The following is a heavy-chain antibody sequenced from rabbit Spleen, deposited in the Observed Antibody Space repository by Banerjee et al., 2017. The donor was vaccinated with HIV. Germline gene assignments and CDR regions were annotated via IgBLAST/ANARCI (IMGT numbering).Heavy chain of an antibody. CDR1: GVSFSFNSY. Sequence: QSLEETGGDLVKPGASLTLTCTASGVSFSFNSYMCWVRQAPGKGLEWIACIDIASSGFSYFASWAKGRFTISKTSSTTVTLQMTSLTAADTATYFCARDLAGVIGWNFGWWGPGTLVTV. CDR3: ARDLAGVIGWNFGW. J-gene: IGHJ6*01. D-gene: IGHD4-1*01. CDR2: IDIASSGFS. V-gene: IGHV1S40*01.